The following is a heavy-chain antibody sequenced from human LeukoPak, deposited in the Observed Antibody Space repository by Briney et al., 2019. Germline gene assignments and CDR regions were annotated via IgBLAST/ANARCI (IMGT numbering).Heavy chain of an antibody. CDR2: ISYDESNK. CDR3: AKEGSNGDFDY. V-gene: IGHV3-30*18. D-gene: IGHD1-26*01. Sequence: GGSLRLSCAVSGFTVSSYDMHWVRQAPGKGLEWVTVISYDESNKYYGDSVKGRFTISRDNSKNTLYLKMNSLRAEDTAVYYCAKEGSNGDFDYWGQGTLVTVSS. CDR1: GFTVSSYD. J-gene: IGHJ4*02.